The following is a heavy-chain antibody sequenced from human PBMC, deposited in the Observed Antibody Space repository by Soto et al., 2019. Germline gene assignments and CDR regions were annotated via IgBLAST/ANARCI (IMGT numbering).Heavy chain of an antibody. D-gene: IGHD1-20*01. V-gene: IGHV6-1*01. J-gene: IGHJ4*02. CDR3: ARDTNNWNLDC. Sequence: PSQTLSLTCAISGDSVSRNSVAWNWIRQSPSRGLEWLGRTYYRSKWYNDYAVSVKSRITINPDTSMNQFSLQLYSVTPEDSAVYYCARDTNNWNLDCWGQGTLVTVSS. CDR2: TYYRSKWYN. CDR1: GDSVSRNSVA.